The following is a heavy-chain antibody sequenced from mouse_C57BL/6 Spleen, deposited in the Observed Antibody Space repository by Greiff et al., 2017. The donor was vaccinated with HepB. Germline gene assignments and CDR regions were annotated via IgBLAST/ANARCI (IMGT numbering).Heavy chain of an antibody. J-gene: IGHJ4*01. CDR2: IYPGDGDT. CDR1: GYAFSSSW. D-gene: IGHD4-1*01. CDR3: ARDWRYAMDY. V-gene: IGHV1-82*01. Sequence: VQLQQSGPELVKPGASVKISCKASGYAFSSSWMNWVKQRPGKGLEWIGQIYPGDGDTNYNGKFKGKATLTADKSSSTAYMQLSSLTSEDSAVYFCARDWRYAMDYWGQGTSVTVSS.